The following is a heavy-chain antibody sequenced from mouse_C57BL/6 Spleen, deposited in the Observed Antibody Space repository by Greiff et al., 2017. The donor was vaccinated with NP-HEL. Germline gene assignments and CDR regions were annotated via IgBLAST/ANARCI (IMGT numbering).Heavy chain of an antibody. Sequence: QVQLKQSGAELVKPGASVKISCKASGYAFSSYWMNWVKQRPGKGLEWIGQIYPGDGDTNYNGKFKGKATLTADKSSSTAYMQLSSLTSEDSAVYFCARSYGNPYYFDYWGQGTTLTVSS. D-gene: IGHD2-1*01. V-gene: IGHV1-80*01. CDR2: IYPGDGDT. CDR1: GYAFSSYW. CDR3: ARSYGNPYYFDY. J-gene: IGHJ2*01.